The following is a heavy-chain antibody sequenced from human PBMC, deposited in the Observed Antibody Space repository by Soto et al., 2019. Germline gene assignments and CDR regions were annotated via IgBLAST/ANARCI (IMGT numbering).Heavy chain of an antibody. CDR2: IYYSGST. D-gene: IGHD6-13*01. V-gene: IGHV4-59*01. Sequence: ASETLSLTCTVSGGSISSYYWSWIRQPPGKGLEWIGYIYYSGSTNYNPSLKSRVTISVDTSKNQFSLKLSSVTAADTAVYYCARAAAGYYYYGMDVWGQGTTVTVSS. CDR1: GGSISSYY. J-gene: IGHJ6*02. CDR3: ARAAAGYYYYGMDV.